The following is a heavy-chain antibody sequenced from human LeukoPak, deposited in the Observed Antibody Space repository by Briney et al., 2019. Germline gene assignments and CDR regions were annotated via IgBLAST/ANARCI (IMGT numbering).Heavy chain of an antibody. J-gene: IGHJ4*02. V-gene: IGHV4-59*01. CDR2: IYHRGSA. D-gene: IGHD3-10*01. CDR3: ARVQYGYLSGSYRIFFDY. CDR1: GGSISTFY. Sequence: SETLSLTCTVSGGSISTFYWSWIRQPPGKGLEWIGYIYHRGSATYNPSLKSRVAISLDTSKNQFSLKLSSVTAADTAVYYCARVQYGYLSGSYRIFFDYWGQGALVTVSP.